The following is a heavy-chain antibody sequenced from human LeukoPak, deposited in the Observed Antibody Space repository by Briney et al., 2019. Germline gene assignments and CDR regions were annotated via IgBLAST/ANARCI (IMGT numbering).Heavy chain of an antibody. CDR1: GFTFSDYY. V-gene: IGHV3-11*04. CDR2: ISSSGSTI. CDR3: ARQVGYSYGYGESSD. D-gene: IGHD5-18*01. J-gene: IGHJ4*02. Sequence: GGSLRLSCAASGFTFSDYYMSWIRQAPGKGLKWVSCISSSGSTIYYADSVKGRFTISRDNAKNSLYLQMNSLRSEDTAVYYCARQVGYSYGYGESSDWGQETLVTVSS.